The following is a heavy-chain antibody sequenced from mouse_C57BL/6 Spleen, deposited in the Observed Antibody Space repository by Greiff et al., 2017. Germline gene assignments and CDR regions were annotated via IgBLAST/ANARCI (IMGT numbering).Heavy chain of an antibody. D-gene: IGHD1-1*01. Sequence: VQLKESGPELVKPGASVKISCKASGYSFTDYNMNWVKQSNGKSLEWIGVINPNYGTTSYNQKFKGKATLTVDQSSSTAYMQLNSLTSEDSAVYYCARSGYGSSYYAMDYWSQGTSVTVSS. V-gene: IGHV1-39*01. CDR1: GYSFTDYN. CDR3: ARSGYGSSYYAMDY. CDR2: INPNYGTT. J-gene: IGHJ4*01.